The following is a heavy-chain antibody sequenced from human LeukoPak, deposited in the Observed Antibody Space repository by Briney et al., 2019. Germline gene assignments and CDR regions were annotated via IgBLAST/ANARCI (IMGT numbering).Heavy chain of an antibody. V-gene: IGHV5-51*01. CDR3: AREGRSSSPMDY. CDR1: GYSFNTYW. CDR2: IYPGDSDT. D-gene: IGHD6-6*01. Sequence: GESLQISCKGSGYSFNTYWIGWVRQMPGKGLEWMGFIYPGDSDTRYSPSFQGQVTISADKSLSTAYLQWGSLKASDTAMYYCAREGRSSSPMDYWGQGTLVTVSS. J-gene: IGHJ4*02.